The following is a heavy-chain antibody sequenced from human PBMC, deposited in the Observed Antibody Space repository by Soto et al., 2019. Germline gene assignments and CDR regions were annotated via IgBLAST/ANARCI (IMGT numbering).Heavy chain of an antibody. V-gene: IGHV1-46*01. J-gene: IGHJ6*01. CDR2: INPSGGST. CDR1: GYAFSVDY. D-gene: IGHD1-1*01. Sequence: CKSAGYAFSVDYSHWGRQDPGQGLEWMGIINPSGGSTSDAQKFQGRVTMTRDTSTSTVYMELSSLRSEDTAVYYCAIDILQLGDTRDYSTVSDVRV. CDR3: AIDILQLGDTRDYSTVSDV.